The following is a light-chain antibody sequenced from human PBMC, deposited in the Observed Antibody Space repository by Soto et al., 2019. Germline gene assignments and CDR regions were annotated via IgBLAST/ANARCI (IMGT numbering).Light chain of an antibody. Sequence: QSALTQPASVSGSPGQSITISCTGTSSDIGTYNLVSWYQQHPGKAPRLMIYEVTKRPSGVSDRFSGSKSGNMASLTMSGLQAEDEADYYCCSYAGHTTLYVCGTGTKLTVL. CDR2: EVT. CDR1: SSDIGTYNL. J-gene: IGLJ1*01. V-gene: IGLV2-23*02. CDR3: CSYAGHTTLYV.